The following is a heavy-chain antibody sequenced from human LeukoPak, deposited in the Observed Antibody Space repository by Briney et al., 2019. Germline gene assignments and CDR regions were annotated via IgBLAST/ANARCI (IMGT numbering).Heavy chain of an antibody. D-gene: IGHD3-10*01. J-gene: IGHJ4*02. CDR2: ISAYNGNT. Sequence: ASVKVSCKASGGTFSSYGISWVRQAPGQGLEWMGWISAYNGNTNYAQKLQGRVTMTTDTSTSTAYMELRSLRSDDTAVYYCASMGSRDPALDYWGQGTLVTVSS. CDR3: ASMGSRDPALDY. CDR1: GGTFSSYG. V-gene: IGHV1-18*01.